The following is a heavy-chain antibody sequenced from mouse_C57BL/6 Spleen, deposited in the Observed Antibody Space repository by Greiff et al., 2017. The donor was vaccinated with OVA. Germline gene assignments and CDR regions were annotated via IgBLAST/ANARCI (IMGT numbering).Heavy chain of an antibody. J-gene: IGHJ1*03. V-gene: IGHV1-72*01. D-gene: IGHD1-1*01. CDR2: IDPNSGGT. Sequence: VQLQQPGAELVKPGASVKLSCKASGYTFTSYWMHWVKQRPGRGLEWIGMIDPNSGGTKYNEKFKSKATLTVDKPSSTAYMQLSSLTSEDSAVYYCASYDYGSYWYFDVWGTGTTVTVSS. CDR1: GYTFTSYW. CDR3: ASYDYGSYWYFDV.